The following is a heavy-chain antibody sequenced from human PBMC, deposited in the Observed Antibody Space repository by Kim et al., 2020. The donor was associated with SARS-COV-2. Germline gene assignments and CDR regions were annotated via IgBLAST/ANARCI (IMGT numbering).Heavy chain of an antibody. J-gene: IGHJ4*02. CDR2: ISGSGGST. CDR3: AKDPSPYCGGDCYSHFDY. D-gene: IGHD2-21*02. CDR1: GFTFSSYA. Sequence: GGSLRLSCAASGFTFSSYAMSWVRQAPGKGLEWVSAISGSGGSTYYADSVKGRFTISRDNSKNTLYLQMNSLRAEDTAVYYCAKDPSPYCGGDCYSHFDYWGQGTLVTVSS. V-gene: IGHV3-23*01.